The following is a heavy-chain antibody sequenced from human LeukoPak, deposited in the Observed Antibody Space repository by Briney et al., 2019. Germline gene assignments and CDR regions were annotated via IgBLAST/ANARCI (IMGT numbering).Heavy chain of an antibody. CDR1: GGTFSSYA. J-gene: IGHJ6*02. CDR3: ASARRFYYYYGMDV. CDR2: IIPILGIA. Sequence: GASVKVSCKASGGTFSSYAISWVRQAPGQGLEWMGRIIPILGIANYAQKFQGRVTITADKSTSTAYMELSSLRSEDTAVYYCASARRFYYYYGMDVWGQGTTVTVS. V-gene: IGHV1-69*04.